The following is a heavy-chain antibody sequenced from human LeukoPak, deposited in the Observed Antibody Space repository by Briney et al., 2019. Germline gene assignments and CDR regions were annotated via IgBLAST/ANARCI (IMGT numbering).Heavy chain of an antibody. CDR3: AREGIAAAGTVVPFDP. J-gene: IGHJ5*02. CDR2: IIPIFGTA. CDR1: GGTFGSYA. D-gene: IGHD6-13*01. Sequence: GSSVKVSCKASGGTFGSYAISWVRQAPGQGLEWMGRIIPIFGTANYAQKFQGRVTITTDESTSTAYMELSSLRSEDTAVYYCAREGIAAAGTVVPFDPWGQGTLVTVSS. V-gene: IGHV1-69*05.